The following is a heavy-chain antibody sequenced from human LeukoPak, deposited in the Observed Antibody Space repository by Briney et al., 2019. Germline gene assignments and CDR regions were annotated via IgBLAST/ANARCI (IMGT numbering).Heavy chain of an antibody. CDR3: TSRIAVAGVDY. CDR2: IRSKANSYAT. D-gene: IGHD6-19*01. CDR1: GFTFSGSA. J-gene: IGHJ4*02. Sequence: QPGGSLKLSCAASGFTFSGSAMHWVRQASGKGLEWVGRIRSKANSYATAYAASVKGRFTISRDDSKNTAYLQMNSLKTEDTAVYYCTSRIAVAGVDYWGQGTLVTVSS. V-gene: IGHV3-73*01.